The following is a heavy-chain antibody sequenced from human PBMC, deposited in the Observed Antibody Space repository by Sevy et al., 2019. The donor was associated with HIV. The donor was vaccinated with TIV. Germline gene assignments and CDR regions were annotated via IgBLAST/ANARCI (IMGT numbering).Heavy chain of an antibody. CDR2: MSPGDSDP. V-gene: IGHV5-51*01. Sequence: GESLKISCKGSAYTFTTHWIGWVRQMPGKGLEWMGIMSPGDSDPRYSPSFQGQVTMSVDKSVSTAYLQWHSLETSDTAIYYCARLDSYSIGWSPRYYFDYWGQGPLVTVSS. J-gene: IGHJ4*02. CDR1: AYTFTTHW. CDR3: ARLDSYSIGWSPRYYFDY. D-gene: IGHD6-19*01.